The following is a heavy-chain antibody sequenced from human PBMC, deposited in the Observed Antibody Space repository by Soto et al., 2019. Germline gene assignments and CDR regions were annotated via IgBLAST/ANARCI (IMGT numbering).Heavy chain of an antibody. CDR2: ISWDGLAQ. CDR3: AKETIQVGGPNYFDY. D-gene: IGHD6-19*01. J-gene: IGHJ4*02. CDR1: GFTFGRYG. Sequence: GGSLRLSCEASGFTFGRYGMHWVRQAPGMGLEWVAVISWDGLAQYYGDSVRGRFTISRDNSQSTLYLQMNSLRTEDTAIYYCAKETIQVGGPNYFDYWGQGVLVTVSS. V-gene: IGHV3-30*18.